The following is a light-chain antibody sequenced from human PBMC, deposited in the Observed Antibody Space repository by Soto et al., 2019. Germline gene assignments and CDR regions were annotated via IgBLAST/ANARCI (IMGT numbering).Light chain of an antibody. Sequence: EIVLTQSPGTLSLSPGERATLSCRASQSVSGNYLAWYQQKPGQAPRLLIYDVSNRAPGIPDRFSGGGSGTDFTLSISSLQPEDSATYYCLSRFDWPTFGGGATLEIK. J-gene: IGKJ4*01. CDR3: LSRFDWPT. CDR1: QSVSGNY. V-gene: IGKV3D-20*02. CDR2: DVS.